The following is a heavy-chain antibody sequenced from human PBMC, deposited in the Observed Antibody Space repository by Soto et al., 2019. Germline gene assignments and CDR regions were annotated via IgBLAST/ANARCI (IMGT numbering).Heavy chain of an antibody. V-gene: IGHV1-69*13. Sequence: ASVKVSCKASGGTFSSYAISWVRQAPGQGLEWMGGIIPIFGTANYAQKFQGRVTITADESTSTAYMELSSLRSEDTAVYYCARDLDSSGNWFDPWGQGTLVTAPQ. CDR1: GGTFSSYA. CDR2: IIPIFGTA. CDR3: ARDLDSSGNWFDP. D-gene: IGHD3-22*01. J-gene: IGHJ5*02.